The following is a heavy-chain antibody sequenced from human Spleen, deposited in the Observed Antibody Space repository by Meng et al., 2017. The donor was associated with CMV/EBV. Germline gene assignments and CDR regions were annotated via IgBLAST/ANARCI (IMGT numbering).Heavy chain of an antibody. Sequence: ESLKISCAASGFTFSSYSMNWVRQPPGKGLEWIGNIYHSGSTYYNPSLKSRVTISLDTSKNHFSLRLSSVTAADTALYYCARSKEAAGNNWFDPWGQGTLVTVSS. CDR1: GFTFSSYS. D-gene: IGHD2-15*01. V-gene: IGHV4-38-2*01. CDR2: IYHSGST. J-gene: IGHJ5*02. CDR3: ARSKEAAGNNWFDP.